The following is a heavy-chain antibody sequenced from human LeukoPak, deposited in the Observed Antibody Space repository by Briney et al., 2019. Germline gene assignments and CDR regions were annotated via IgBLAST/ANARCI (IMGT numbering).Heavy chain of an antibody. Sequence: PGESLRLSCAASGFTFSSYAMSWVRQAPGKGLEWVSRISGGGGTTYYADSVEGRFTISRDNSKNMLYLQMNSLRAEDTAVYYCARAPYYSDDSGYYYDNFYYGMDVWGQGTTVTVSS. CDR3: ARAPYYSDDSGYYYDNFYYGMDV. CDR2: ISGGGGTT. D-gene: IGHD3-22*01. CDR1: GFTFSSYA. V-gene: IGHV3-23*01. J-gene: IGHJ6*02.